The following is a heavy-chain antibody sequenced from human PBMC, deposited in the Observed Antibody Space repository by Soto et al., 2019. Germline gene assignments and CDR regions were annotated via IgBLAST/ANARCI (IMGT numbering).Heavy chain of an antibody. V-gene: IGHV1-2*02. CDR3: ARGQANYYRAYDGFYLSI. CDR1: GYTFTDYF. CDR2: INPNTGGT. J-gene: IGHJ4*02. Sequence: SVKVSCKASGYTFTDYFVHWVRQAPGQGLECMGLINPNTGGTTYAQKFQGRVAMTRDTSTNTAYLELRRLTSDDTAMYYCARGQANYYRAYDGFYLSICGQGTHGTVSS. D-gene: IGHD3-22*01.